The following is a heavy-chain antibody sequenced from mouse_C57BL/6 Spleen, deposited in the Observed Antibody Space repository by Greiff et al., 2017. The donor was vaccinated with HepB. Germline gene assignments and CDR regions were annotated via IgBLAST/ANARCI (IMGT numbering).Heavy chain of an antibody. Sequence: QVQLQQSGAELVKPGASVKISCKASGYAFSSYWMNWVKQRPGKGLEWIGQIYPGDGDTNYNGKFKGKATLTADKSSSTAYMQLSSLTSEDSAVYFCARGISAVVAPYFGYWGEGTTLTVSP. D-gene: IGHD1-1*01. V-gene: IGHV1-80*01. CDR2: IYPGDGDT. J-gene: IGHJ2*01. CDR3: ARGISAVVAPYFGY. CDR1: GYAFSSYW.